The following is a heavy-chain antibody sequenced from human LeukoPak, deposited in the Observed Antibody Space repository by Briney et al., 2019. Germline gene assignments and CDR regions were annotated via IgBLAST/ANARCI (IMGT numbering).Heavy chain of an antibody. CDR2: ISAYNGNT. V-gene: IGHV1-18*01. CDR1: GYTFTSYG. CDR3: ARTKMYYDFWSGYYDFDY. D-gene: IGHD3-3*01. J-gene: IGHJ4*02. Sequence: ASVKVSCKASGYTFTSYGISWVRQAPGQGLEWMGWISAYNGNTNYAQKLQGRVTMTTDTSTSTAYTELRSLRSDDTAVYYCARTKMYYDFWSGYYDFDYWGQGTLVTVSS.